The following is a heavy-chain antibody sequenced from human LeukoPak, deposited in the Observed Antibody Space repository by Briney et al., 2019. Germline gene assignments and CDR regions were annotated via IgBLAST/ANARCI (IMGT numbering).Heavy chain of an antibody. CDR2: INHSGST. D-gene: IGHD6-13*01. J-gene: IGHJ6*02. CDR1: GGSFSGYY. Sequence: PSETLSLTCAVYGGSFSGYYWSWIRQPPGKGLEWIGEINHSGSTNYNPSLKSRVTISVDTSKNQFSLKLSSVTAADTAVYYCARETGSSSSPTYYYYYYGMDVWGQGTTVTVSS. V-gene: IGHV4-34*01. CDR3: ARETGSSSSPTYYYYYYGMDV.